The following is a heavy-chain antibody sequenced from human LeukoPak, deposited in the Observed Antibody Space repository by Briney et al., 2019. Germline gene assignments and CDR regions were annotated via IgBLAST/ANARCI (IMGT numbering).Heavy chain of an antibody. D-gene: IGHD3-3*01. V-gene: IGHV1-18*01. CDR2: ISAYNGNT. CDR1: GYTFTSYG. CDR3: AREGWSGYYSYGAFDI. J-gene: IGHJ3*02. Sequence: ASVKVPCKASGYTFTSYGISWVRQAPGQGLEWMGWISAYNGNTNYAQKLQGRVTMTTDTSTSTAYMELRSLRSDDTAVYYCAREGWSGYYSYGAFDIWGQGTMVTVSS.